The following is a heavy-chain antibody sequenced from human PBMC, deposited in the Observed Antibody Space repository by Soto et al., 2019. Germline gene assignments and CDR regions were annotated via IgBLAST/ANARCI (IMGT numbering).Heavy chain of an antibody. D-gene: IGHD3-10*01. CDR2: IYPGDSDT. CDR3: ARHQYYGSAYYYYGMDV. V-gene: IGHV5-51*01. J-gene: IGHJ6*02. CDR1: GYSFTSYW. Sequence: PGESLKISCKGSGYSFTSYWIGWVRQMPGKGLEWMGIIYPGDSDTRYSPSFQGQVTISADKSISTAYLQWSSLKASDTAIYYCARHQYYGSAYYYYGMDVWGQGTTVTVSS.